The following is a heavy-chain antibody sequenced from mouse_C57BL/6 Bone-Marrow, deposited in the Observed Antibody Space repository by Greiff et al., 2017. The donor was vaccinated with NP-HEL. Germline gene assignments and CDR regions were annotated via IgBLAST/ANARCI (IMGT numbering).Heavy chain of an antibody. V-gene: IGHV5-6*02. CDR1: GFTFSSYG. J-gene: IGHJ4*01. CDR3: ASLYAMDY. CDR2: ISSGGSYT. Sequence: DVMLVESGGDLVKPGGSLKLSCAASGFTFSSYGMSWVRQTPDKRLEWVATISSGGSYTYYPDSVKGRFTISRDNAKNPLYLQMSSLKSEDTAMYYCASLYAMDYWGQGTSVTVSS.